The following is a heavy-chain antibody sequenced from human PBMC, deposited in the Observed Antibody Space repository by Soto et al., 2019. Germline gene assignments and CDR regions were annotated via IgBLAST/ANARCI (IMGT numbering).Heavy chain of an antibody. V-gene: IGHV4-59*01. J-gene: IGHJ4*02. D-gene: IGHD1-26*01. CDR2: IYYSGST. Sequence: SETLSLTCTVSGGSINNYYWSWIRQPPGKGLEWIGYIYYSGSTNYNPSLKSRVTISVDTSKNQFSLKLSSVSAADTAVYYCARRYGGNFDYWGQGTLVTVSS. CDR1: GGSINNYY. CDR3: ARRYGGNFDY.